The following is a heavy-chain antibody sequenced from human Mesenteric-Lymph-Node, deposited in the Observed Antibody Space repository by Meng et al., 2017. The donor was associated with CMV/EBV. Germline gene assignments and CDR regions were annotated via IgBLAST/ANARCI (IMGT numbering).Heavy chain of an antibody. D-gene: IGHD3-16*02. Sequence: ASVKVSCKASGYTFTNYYIHCVRQAPGQGLEWMGIINPRGGGTGYAQKFQGRVTMTRDTSTSTVYMELSSLRSEDTAVYYCARGGSFGYSANYFFDHWAQGALVTVSS. CDR2: INPRGGGT. V-gene: IGHV1-46*01. CDR3: ARGGSFGYSANYFFDH. J-gene: IGHJ4*02. CDR1: GYTFTNYY.